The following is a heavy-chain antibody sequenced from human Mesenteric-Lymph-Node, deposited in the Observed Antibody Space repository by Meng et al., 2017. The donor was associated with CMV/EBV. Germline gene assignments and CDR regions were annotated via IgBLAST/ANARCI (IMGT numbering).Heavy chain of an antibody. CDR3: ARGLGNWGSYYFDY. Sequence: GESLKISCAVSGFSFGTYGMSWVRQAPGKGLEWVSYISSGRGAIYYADSVKGRFTISRDNAKNSLYLQMNSLRAEDTAVYYCARGLGNWGSYYFDYWGQGTLVTVSS. CDR2: ISSGRGAI. V-gene: IGHV3-48*04. D-gene: IGHD7-27*01. J-gene: IGHJ4*02. CDR1: GFSFGTYG.